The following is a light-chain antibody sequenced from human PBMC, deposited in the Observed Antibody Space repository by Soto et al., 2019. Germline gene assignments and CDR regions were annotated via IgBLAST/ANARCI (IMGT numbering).Light chain of an antibody. Sequence: EIVVTQSPATLSVSPGERVTLSCSASQSVSSSLAWYQQMPGQAPRLLIYDTSTRAPGIAARFSGSGSGTEFTRTISRLPSEDVAVYYCQQDVHWPPRTFGQGTTVAIK. CDR3: QQDVHWPPRT. V-gene: IGKV3-15*01. CDR2: DTS. J-gene: IGKJ1*01. CDR1: QSVSSS.